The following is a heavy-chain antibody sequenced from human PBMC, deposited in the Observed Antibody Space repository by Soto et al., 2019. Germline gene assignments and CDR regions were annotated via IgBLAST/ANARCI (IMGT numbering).Heavy chain of an antibody. CDR3: ARRPYSSGLFDY. J-gene: IGHJ4*02. D-gene: IGHD6-19*01. CDR2: IYYSGAT. V-gene: IGHV4-39*01. Sequence: PSETLSLTCTVSGGSISSSDYYWGWIRQPPGKGLEWIGIIYYSGATYYNPSLKSRVTISVDTSKNQFGLRLSSVTAADTAVYYCARRPYSSGLFDYWGQGNLVTVSS. CDR1: GGSISSSDYY.